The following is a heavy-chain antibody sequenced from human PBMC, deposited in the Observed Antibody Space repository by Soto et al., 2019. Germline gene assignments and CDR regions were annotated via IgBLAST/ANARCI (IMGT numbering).Heavy chain of an antibody. CDR3: ATTTNYYYDSSGYAFDI. CDR1: GGTFSSYA. Sequence: SVKVSCKASGGTFSSYAISWVRQAPGQGLEWMGGIIPIFGTANYAQKFQGRITITADESTSTAYMELSSLRSEDTAVYYCATTTNYYYDSSGYAFDIWGQGTMVTVSS. CDR2: IIPIFGTA. J-gene: IGHJ3*02. V-gene: IGHV1-69*13. D-gene: IGHD3-22*01.